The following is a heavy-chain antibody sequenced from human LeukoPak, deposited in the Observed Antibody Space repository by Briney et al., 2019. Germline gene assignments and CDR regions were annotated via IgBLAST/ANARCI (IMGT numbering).Heavy chain of an antibody. CDR1: GYTLTSYD. CDR2: MNPNSGRT. J-gene: IGHJ4*02. Sequence: ASVKVSCKASGYTLTSYDINWVRQATGQGLEWMGWMNPNSGRTGYAQNFQGRITITRNTSISTAYMELGSPRSEDTAVYYCTREASSRYFDYWGQGTLVTVSS. CDR3: TREASSRYFDY. V-gene: IGHV1-8*01.